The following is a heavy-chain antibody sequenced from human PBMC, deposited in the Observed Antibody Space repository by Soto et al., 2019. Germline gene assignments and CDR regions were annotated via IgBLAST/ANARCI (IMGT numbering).Heavy chain of an antibody. CDR2: IYHSGST. J-gene: IGHJ4*02. CDR3: AGGIAARPLGY. CDR1: GGSISSYY. Sequence: SETLSLTCTVAGGSISSYYGSWIRQPPGKGLEWIGYIYHSGSTYYNPSLKSRVTISVDRSKNQFSLKLSSVTAADTAVYYCAGGIAARPLGYWGQGTLVTVSS. D-gene: IGHD6-6*01. V-gene: IGHV4-59*04.